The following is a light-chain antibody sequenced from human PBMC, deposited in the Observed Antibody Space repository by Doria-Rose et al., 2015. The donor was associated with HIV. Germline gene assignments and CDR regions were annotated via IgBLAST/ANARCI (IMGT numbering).Light chain of an antibody. CDR1: QNINRF. J-gene: IGKJ1*01. V-gene: IGKV1-39*01. Sequence: TQSPYSLSASVGDRVTITCRASQNINRFLNWYQQKPGKVPKVLIYAASSLQSWVPSRFSGSGSGTDFTLTISSLQPEDFATYYCQQSFSTPRTFGQGTKVEIK. CDR2: AAS. CDR3: QQSFSTPRT.